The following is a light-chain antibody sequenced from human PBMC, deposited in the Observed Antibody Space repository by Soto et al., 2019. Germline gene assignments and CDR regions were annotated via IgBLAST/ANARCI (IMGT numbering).Light chain of an antibody. CDR3: QQSYSAPPT. CDR1: QSISTY. V-gene: IGKV1-39*01. J-gene: IGKJ1*01. Sequence: DIQMTQSPSSLSASVGDRVTITCRASQSISTYLIWYQHKVGKAPKLLIYAASNMQSGVPSRFSGSGSGTEFTLTISSLPPEDLATYYCQQSYSAPPTFGQGTKVEIK. CDR2: AAS.